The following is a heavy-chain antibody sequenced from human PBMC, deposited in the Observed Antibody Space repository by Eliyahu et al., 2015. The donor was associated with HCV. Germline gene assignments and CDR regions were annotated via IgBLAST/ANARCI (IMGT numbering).Heavy chain of an antibody. D-gene: IGHD3-10*01. CDR3: TPNQWGFGDLLMGY. V-gene: IGHV3-15*01. Sequence: EVQLVESGGGLVKPGGSLRXSCAASGFTFSXAWMRWVRQAPGKGLEWVGRIKSKTDGGTTDYAAPVKGRFTISRDDSKNTLYLQMNSLRTEDTAVYYCTPNQWGFGDLLMGYWGQGTLVTVSS. J-gene: IGHJ4*02. CDR2: IKSKTDGGTT. CDR1: GFTFSXAW.